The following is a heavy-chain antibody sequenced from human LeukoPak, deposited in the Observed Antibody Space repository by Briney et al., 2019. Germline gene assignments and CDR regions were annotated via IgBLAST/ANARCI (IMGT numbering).Heavy chain of an antibody. CDR3: ARGSGFYDIDY. CDR2: IYYSGIT. D-gene: IGHD3-10*01. Sequence: IPSETLSLTCTVSGGSISSYCWSWIRQPPGKGLEWIGYIYYSGITNYNPSLKSRVTISVDTSKNHFSLKLSSVTAADAAVYYCARGSGFYDIDYWGQGTLVTVSS. CDR1: GGSISSYC. J-gene: IGHJ4*02. V-gene: IGHV4-59*01.